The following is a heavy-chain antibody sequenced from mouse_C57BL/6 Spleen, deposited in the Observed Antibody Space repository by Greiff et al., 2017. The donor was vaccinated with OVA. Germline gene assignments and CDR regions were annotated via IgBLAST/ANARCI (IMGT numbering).Heavy chain of an antibody. J-gene: IGHJ4*01. V-gene: IGHV2-9-1*01. CDR1: GFSLTSYA. CDR3: ASLSTMVTNYYAMDY. Sequence: QVQLKESGPGLVAPSQSLSITCTVSGFSLTSYAISWVRQPPGKGLEWLGVIWTGGGTNYNSAPKSRLSISKDNSKSQVFLKRNSLQTDDTARYYCASLSTMVTNYYAMDYWGQGTSVTVSS. D-gene: IGHD2-2*01. CDR2: IWTGGGT.